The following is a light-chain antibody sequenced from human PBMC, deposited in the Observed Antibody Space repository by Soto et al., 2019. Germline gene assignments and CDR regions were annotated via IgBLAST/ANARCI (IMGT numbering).Light chain of an antibody. CDR2: DDN. CDR3: QSYDTSLSGWV. V-gene: IGLV1-40*01. CDR1: ASNIGAGYD. J-gene: IGLJ3*02. Sequence: QSVLAQPPSVSGAPGQTITISCTGSASNIGAGYDVYWYQQLPGTAPKLLIFDDNDRPSGVPDRFSGSNSGTSASLAITGLQAEDEADYYCQSYDTSLSGWVFGGGTKVTVL.